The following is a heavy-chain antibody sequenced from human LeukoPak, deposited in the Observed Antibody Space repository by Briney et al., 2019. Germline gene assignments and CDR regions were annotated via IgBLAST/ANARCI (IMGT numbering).Heavy chain of an antibody. CDR2: ISTYNGNT. CDR1: GYTFTNYA. V-gene: IGHV1-18*01. J-gene: IGHJ4*02. Sequence: ASVKVSCKASGYTFTNYALSWVRQAPGQGLEWMGWISTYNGNTNYAQNLQGRVTMTTDTSTSTAYMELRSLRSDDTAVYYCARDNTYSSGSRFYDRFDYWGQGTLVTVSS. D-gene: IGHD2-15*01. CDR3: ARDNTYSSGSRFYDRFDY.